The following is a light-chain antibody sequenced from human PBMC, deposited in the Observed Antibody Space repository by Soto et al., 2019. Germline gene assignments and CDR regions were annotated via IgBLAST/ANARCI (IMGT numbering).Light chain of an antibody. CDR1: SSDAGGYNY. CDR2: EVS. CDR3: SSYTSSRTYF. J-gene: IGLJ1*01. Sequence: QFELTQPASGSRSPGQSLTISCTGTSSDAGGYNYVPWYQQHPGKAPKLMISEVSNRASGVSNRFSGSKSGNTASLTISGLQAEDEADYYCSSYTSSRTYFLGTGTKVTVL. V-gene: IGLV2-14*01.